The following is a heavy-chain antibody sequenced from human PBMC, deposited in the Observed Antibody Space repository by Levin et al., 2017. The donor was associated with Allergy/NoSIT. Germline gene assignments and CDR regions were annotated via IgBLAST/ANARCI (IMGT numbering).Heavy chain of an antibody. CDR2: IYYSGST. J-gene: IGHJ5*02. V-gene: IGHV4-39*07. CDR1: GGSISSSSYY. D-gene: IGHD1-26*01. CDR3: ARALWELTGINWFDP. Sequence: PSETLSLTCTVSGGSISSSSYYWGWIRQPPGKGLEWIGSIYYSGSTYYNPSLKSRVTISVDTSKNQFSLKLSSVTAADTAVYYCARALWELTGINWFDPWGQGTLVTVSS.